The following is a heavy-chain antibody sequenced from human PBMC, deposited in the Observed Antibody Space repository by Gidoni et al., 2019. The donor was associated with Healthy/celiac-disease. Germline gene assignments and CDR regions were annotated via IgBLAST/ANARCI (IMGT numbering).Heavy chain of an antibody. CDR3: ASELQGWFDP. CDR2: IYHSGST. V-gene: IGHV4-38-2*02. Sequence: QVQLQESGPGLVQHSETLSLTCTVSGYSISSGYYWGRIRQPQGKGLEWIGSIYHSGSTYYNPSIKSRVTISVDTSKNQFSLKLSSVTAADTAVYYCASELQGWFDPWGQGTLVTVSS. CDR1: GYSISSGYY. J-gene: IGHJ5*02.